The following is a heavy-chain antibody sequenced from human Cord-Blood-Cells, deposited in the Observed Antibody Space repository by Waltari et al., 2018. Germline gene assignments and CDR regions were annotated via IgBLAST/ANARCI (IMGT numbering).Heavy chain of an antibody. D-gene: IGHD1-1*01. Sequence: QVQLQESGPGLVKPSQTLSLTCTVSGGSISRGGYYWSSIRQHPGKGLGWIGNIYYCGSTYHTPSLKSRVTISVDTSKTQSSLKLSSVTAAGTVVDYCARDLSGTTVFDYWGQGTLVTVSS. CDR3: ARDLSGTTVFDY. CDR2: IYYCGST. J-gene: IGHJ4*02. CDR1: GGSISRGGYY. V-gene: IGHV4-31*03.